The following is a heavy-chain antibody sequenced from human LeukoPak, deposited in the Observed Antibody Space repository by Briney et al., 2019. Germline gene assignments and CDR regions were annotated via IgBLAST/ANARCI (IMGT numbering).Heavy chain of an antibody. CDR3: ATRDDSSGYYYF. Sequence: SETLSLTCAVYGGSFSGYYWSWIRRPPGKGLEWIGEINHSGSTNYNPSLKSRVTISVDTSKNQFSLKLSSVTAADTAVYYCATRDDSSGYYYFWGQGTLVTVSS. CDR1: GGSFSGYY. V-gene: IGHV4-34*01. CDR2: INHSGST. J-gene: IGHJ4*02. D-gene: IGHD3-22*01.